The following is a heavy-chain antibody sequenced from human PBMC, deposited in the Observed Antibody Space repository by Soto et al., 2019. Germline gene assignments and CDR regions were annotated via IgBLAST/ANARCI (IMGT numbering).Heavy chain of an antibody. Sequence: GGSLRLSCAASGFTFSSYAMHWVRQAPGKGLEWVAVISYDGSNKYYADSVKGRFTISRDNSKNTLYLQMNSLRAEDTAVYYCARDPIAVADQPPFDYWGQGTLVTVSS. CDR3: ARDPIAVADQPPFDY. V-gene: IGHV3-30-3*01. D-gene: IGHD6-19*01. CDR2: ISYDGSNK. J-gene: IGHJ4*02. CDR1: GFTFSSYA.